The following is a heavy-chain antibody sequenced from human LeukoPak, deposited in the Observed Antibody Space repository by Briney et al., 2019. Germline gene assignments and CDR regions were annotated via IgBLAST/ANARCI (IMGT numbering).Heavy chain of an antibody. CDR1: GYTFTGYY. D-gene: IGHD3-10*01. CDR3: ARGPLRWGTGHITMVRGVVVFYY. V-gene: IGHV1-2*02. Sequence: GASVKVSCKASGYTFTGYYMHWVRQAPGQGLEWMGWINPNSGGTNYAQKFQGRVTMTRDTSISTAYMELSRLRSDDTAAYYCARGPLRWGTGHITMVRGVVVFYYWGQGTLVTVSS. J-gene: IGHJ4*02. CDR2: INPNSGGT.